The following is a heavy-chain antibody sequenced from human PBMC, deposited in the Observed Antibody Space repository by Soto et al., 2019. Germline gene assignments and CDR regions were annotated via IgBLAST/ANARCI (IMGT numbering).Heavy chain of an antibody. CDR3: ARADCSGGSCYSSANWFDP. V-gene: IGHV4-4*02. J-gene: IGHJ5*02. D-gene: IGHD2-15*01. CDR2: IYHSGST. Sequence: SETLSLTCAVSSGSISKSNWWSWVRQPPGKGLEWIGEIYHSGSTNYNPSLKSRVTISIDNSKNQLSLKLSSVTAADTAVYYCARADCSGGSCYSSANWFDPWGQGTLVTVSS. CDR1: SGSISKSNW.